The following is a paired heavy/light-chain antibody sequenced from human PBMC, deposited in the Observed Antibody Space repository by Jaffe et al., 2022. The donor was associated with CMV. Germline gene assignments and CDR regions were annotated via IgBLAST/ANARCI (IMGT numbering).Heavy chain of an antibody. Sequence: EVQLVESGGGLVKPGGSLRLSCAASGFTFSSYSMNWVRQAPGKGLEWVSSISSSSSYIYYADSVKGRFTISRDNAKNSLYLQMNSLRAEDTAVYYCARVHGAEWLLFGPKYNWFDPWGQGTLVTVSS. J-gene: IGHJ5*02. CDR2: ISSSSSYI. V-gene: IGHV3-21*01. D-gene: IGHD3-3*01. CDR1: GFTFSSYS. CDR3: ARVHGAEWLLFGPKYNWFDP.
Light chain of an antibody. V-gene: IGKV2-28*01. CDR2: LGS. CDR3: MQALQTPGYT. Sequence: DIVMTQSPLSLPVTPGEPASISCRSSQSLLHSNGYNYLDWYLQKPGKSPQLLIYLGSNRASGVPDRFSGSGSGTDFTLKISRVEAEDVGVYYCMQALQTPGYTFGQGTKLEIK. J-gene: IGKJ2*01. CDR1: QSLLHSNGYNY.